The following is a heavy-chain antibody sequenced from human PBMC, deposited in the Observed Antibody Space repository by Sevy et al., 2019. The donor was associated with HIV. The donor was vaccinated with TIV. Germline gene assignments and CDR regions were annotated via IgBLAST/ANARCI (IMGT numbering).Heavy chain of an antibody. J-gene: IGHJ4*02. CDR2: ISSSSSYV. CDR1: GFTFSSYN. V-gene: IGHV3-21*06. CDR3: AKWDADRRWFFDY. D-gene: IGHD1-26*01. Sequence: GGSLRLSCVASGFTFSSYNMNWVRQAPGKGLEWVSSISSSSSYVDHADSVKGRFTISRDNAKNSLYLQMNSLRAEDTAVYYCAKWDADRRWFFDYWGQGTLVTVSS.